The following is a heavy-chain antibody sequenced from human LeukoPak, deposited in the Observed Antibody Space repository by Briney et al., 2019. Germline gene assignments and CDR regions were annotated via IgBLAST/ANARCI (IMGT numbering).Heavy chain of an antibody. V-gene: IGHV3-9*03. J-gene: IGHJ3*02. Sequence: GGSLRLSCVASGFTFDDYAMHWVRQAPGKGLEWVSGISWNSGSIGYADSVKGRFTISRDNAKNSLYLQMNSLRAEDMALYYCAKDIGIVQQLVYAFDIWRQGTMVTVSS. CDR3: AKDIGIVQQLVYAFDI. CDR1: GFTFDDYA. CDR2: ISWNSGSI. D-gene: IGHD6-13*01.